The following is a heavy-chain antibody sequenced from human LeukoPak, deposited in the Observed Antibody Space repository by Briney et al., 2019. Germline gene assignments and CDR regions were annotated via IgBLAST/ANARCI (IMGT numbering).Heavy chain of an antibody. D-gene: IGHD6-19*01. Sequence: GGSLRLSCAASGFTFSSYAMHWVRQAPGKGLEWVAVISYDGSNKYYADSVKGRFTISRDNSKNTLYLQMNSLRAEDTAVYYCARDARAASSGWYTVLGTHFDYWGQGTLVTVSS. J-gene: IGHJ4*02. V-gene: IGHV3-30-3*01. CDR2: ISYDGSNK. CDR3: ARDARAASSGWYTVLGTHFDY. CDR1: GFTFSSYA.